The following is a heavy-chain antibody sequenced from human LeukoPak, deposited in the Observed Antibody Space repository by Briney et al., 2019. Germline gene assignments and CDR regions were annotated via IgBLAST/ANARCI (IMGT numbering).Heavy chain of an antibody. J-gene: IGHJ4*02. V-gene: IGHV1-2*02. CDR1: GYTFTGYY. CDR2: INPNSGGT. D-gene: IGHD6-6*01. CDR3: ARVHASSPFDY. Sequence: ASVKVSCRASGYTFTGYYIHWVRQAPGQGLEWMGWINPNSGGTNYAQKFQGRVTVTRDTSISTAYMELSRLRSDDTAVYYCARVHASSPFDYWGQGTLVTVSS.